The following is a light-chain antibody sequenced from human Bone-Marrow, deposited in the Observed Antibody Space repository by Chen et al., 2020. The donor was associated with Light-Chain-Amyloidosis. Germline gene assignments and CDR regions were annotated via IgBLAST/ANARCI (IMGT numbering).Light chain of an antibody. Sequence: QSLLTPPPSASGTPGPRVTSPCSGSGSNIGSNYIFWYQQLPGTAPKLLNYRNNQRPSGVPDRFSGSKSGTSASLAISGLRSEDEGDYYCAAWDDSLSAVVFGGGTKLTVL. J-gene: IGLJ2*01. CDR2: RNN. V-gene: IGLV1-47*01. CDR3: AAWDDSLSAVV. CDR1: GSNIGSNY.